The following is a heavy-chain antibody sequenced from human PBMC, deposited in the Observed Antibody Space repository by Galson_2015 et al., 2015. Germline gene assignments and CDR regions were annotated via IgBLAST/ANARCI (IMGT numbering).Heavy chain of an antibody. V-gene: IGHV3-64*01. Sequence: SLRLSCAASGFTFSSYAMHWVRQAPGKGLEYVSAISSNGGSTYYANSVKGRFTISRDNSKNTLYLQMGSLRAEDMAVYYCARGWWLTSYYYYGMDVWAKGPRSPSP. CDR1: GFTFSSYA. D-gene: IGHD6-19*01. J-gene: IGHJ6*02. CDR2: ISSNGGST. CDR3: ARGWWLTSYYYYGMDV.